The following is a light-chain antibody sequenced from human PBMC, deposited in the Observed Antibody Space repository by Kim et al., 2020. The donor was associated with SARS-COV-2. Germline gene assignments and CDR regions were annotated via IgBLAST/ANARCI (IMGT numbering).Light chain of an antibody. Sequence: RVTISCSGSSSNIGSNYVYWYQQLPGTAPKLLIYRNKQRPSGVPDRFSGSKSGTSASLAISGLRSEDEADYYCAAWDDSLSGFYVFGTGTKVTVL. CDR1: SSNIGSNY. V-gene: IGLV1-47*01. J-gene: IGLJ1*01. CDR2: RNK. CDR3: AAWDDSLSGFYV.